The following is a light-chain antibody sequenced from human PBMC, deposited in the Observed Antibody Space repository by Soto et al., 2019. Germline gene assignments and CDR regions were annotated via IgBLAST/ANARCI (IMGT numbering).Light chain of an antibody. V-gene: IGKV3-15*01. Sequence: IVMTQSPATLSVSPGERATLSCRASQSVSSKLAWYQQKPGQAPRLLIYGASTRATGIPASFSGSGSGTEFTLTISRLEPEDFAVYYCQQYKTFGQGTKVDIK. CDR3: QQYKT. CDR1: QSVSSK. CDR2: GAS. J-gene: IGKJ1*01.